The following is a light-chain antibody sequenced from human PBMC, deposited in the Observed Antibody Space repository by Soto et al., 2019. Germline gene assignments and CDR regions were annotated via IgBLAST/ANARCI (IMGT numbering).Light chain of an antibody. CDR1: RSVLYSSNNKNY. CDR2: WAS. CDR3: QQYYSTPLT. J-gene: IGKJ4*01. V-gene: IGKV4-1*01. Sequence: DIVMTQSPDSLTVSLGERATINCKSSRSVLYSSNNKNYLVWYQQKPGQPPKLLLYWASTRESGVPDRFSGSGSGTDFTLAISSLQAEDVAVYYCQQYYSTPLTFGGGTKVDI.